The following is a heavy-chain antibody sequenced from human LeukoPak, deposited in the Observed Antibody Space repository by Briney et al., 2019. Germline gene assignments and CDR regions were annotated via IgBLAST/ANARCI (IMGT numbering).Heavy chain of an antibody. V-gene: IGHV1-2*06. D-gene: IGHD3-16*01. CDR3: ARGGVVPRRITFGGVKGENVDY. J-gene: IGHJ4*02. CDR1: GSTFTDYY. CDR2: INPNSGGT. Sequence: ASVKVSCTASGSTFTDYYLHWVRQAPGQGLEWMGRINPNSGGTNYAQKFQGGVTMTRDTSISTAYMELSSLRSDDTAVYYCARGGVVPRRITFGGVKGENVDYWGQGTLVTVSS.